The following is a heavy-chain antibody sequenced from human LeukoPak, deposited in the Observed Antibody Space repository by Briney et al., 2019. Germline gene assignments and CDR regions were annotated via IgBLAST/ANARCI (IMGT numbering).Heavy chain of an antibody. J-gene: IGHJ4*02. D-gene: IGHD3-3*01. CDR2: ISPNSNTI. V-gene: IGHV3-11*01. Sequence: GGSLRLSCAAAGFTFSDRYMSWIRQAPGQGMEWVAYISPNSNTIHYADSVKGRFTISRDNAKNSLFLQVDSLRAEDTAVYYCAKDGWPKLRPFDYWGQGTLATVSS. CDR3: AKDGWPKLRPFDY. CDR1: GFTFSDRY.